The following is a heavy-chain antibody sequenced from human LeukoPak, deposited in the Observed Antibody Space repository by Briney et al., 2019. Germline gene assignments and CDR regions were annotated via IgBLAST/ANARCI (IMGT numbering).Heavy chain of an antibody. CDR2: IYYSGST. D-gene: IGHD1-1*01. V-gene: IGHV4-59*01. Sequence: PSETLSLTCTVSGDSISGYYWSWIRQPPGKGLEWIGYIYYSGSTKYNSSLKSRVTISVDTSKNQFSLKLSSVTAVDTAVYYCARDRQATTAYDAFDIWGRGTMVTVSS. J-gene: IGHJ3*02. CDR1: GDSISGYY. CDR3: ARDRQATTAYDAFDI.